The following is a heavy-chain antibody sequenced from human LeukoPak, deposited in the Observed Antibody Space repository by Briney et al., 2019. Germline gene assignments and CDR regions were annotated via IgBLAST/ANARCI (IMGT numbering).Heavy chain of an antibody. Sequence: GESLKISCKGSGYSFASYWIGWVRQMPGKGLEWMGIIYPGDSRYSPSFQGQVTISADKSIGTAYLQWGSLKASDTAMYYCARRADSSAYYTYWGQGTLVTVSS. V-gene: IGHV5-51*01. J-gene: IGHJ4*02. D-gene: IGHD3-22*01. CDR1: GYSFASYW. CDR2: IYPGDS. CDR3: ARRADSSAYYTY.